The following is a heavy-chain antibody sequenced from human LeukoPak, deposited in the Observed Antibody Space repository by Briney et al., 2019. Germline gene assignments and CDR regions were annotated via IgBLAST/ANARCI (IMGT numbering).Heavy chain of an antibody. D-gene: IGHD3-10*01. V-gene: IGHV3-23*01. CDR3: ARRLSGTYFALDY. CDR2: TSGSGSST. J-gene: IGHJ4*02. CDR1: GFTFSSYA. Sequence: GGSLRLSCAASGFTFSSYAMNWVRQAPGKGLEWVSGTSGSGSSTYYADSVKGRFANSRDNSKNTLSLQMNNLRAEETAVYYCARRLSGTYFALDYWGQGTRVTVSS.